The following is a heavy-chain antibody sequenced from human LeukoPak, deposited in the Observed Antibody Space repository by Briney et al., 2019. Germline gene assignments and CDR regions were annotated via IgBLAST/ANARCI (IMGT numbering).Heavy chain of an antibody. CDR1: GDSTSNFY. CDR3: VRDRVDSSGYYYYYGLDV. CDR2: IHYSGSS. V-gene: IGHV4-59*12. D-gene: IGHD3-22*01. J-gene: IGHJ6*02. Sequence: SETLSLTCTVSGDSTSNFYWNWIRQSPGKGLEWIGNIHYSGSSVYNPSLKSRGTISIDTSRRQFFLKLNSVTAADTAVYYCVRDRVDSSGYYYYYGLDVWGQGTTVTVSS.